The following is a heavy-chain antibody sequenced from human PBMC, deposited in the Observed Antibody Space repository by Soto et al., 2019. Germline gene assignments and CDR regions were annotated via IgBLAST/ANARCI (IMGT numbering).Heavy chain of an antibody. CDR2: IYYSGST. CDR3: ARDGGQWLRSNLFDY. D-gene: IGHD5-12*01. J-gene: IGHJ4*02. Sequence: QVQLQESGPGLVKPSETLSLTCTVSGGSISSYYWSWIRQPPGKGLEWIGYIYYSGSTNYNPSLKSRVTISVDTSKNQFSLKLSSVTAADTAVYYCARDGGQWLRSNLFDYWGQGTLVTVSS. CDR1: GGSISSYY. V-gene: IGHV4-59*01.